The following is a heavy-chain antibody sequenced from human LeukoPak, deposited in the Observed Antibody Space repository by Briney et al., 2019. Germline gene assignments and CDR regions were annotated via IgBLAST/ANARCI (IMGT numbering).Heavy chain of an antibody. V-gene: IGHV3-23*01. J-gene: IGHJ4*02. D-gene: IGHD6-13*01. CDR1: RFTFSSYA. CDR3: AKEGGIAAAGRQVFDY. Sequence: PGGSLRLSCAASRFTFSSYAMGWVRQAPGKGLEWVSVISNSGGSTYYADSVKGRFTISRDNSKNTLYLQMNSLRAEDTAVYYCAKEGGIAAAGRQVFDYWGQGTLVTVSS. CDR2: ISNSGGST.